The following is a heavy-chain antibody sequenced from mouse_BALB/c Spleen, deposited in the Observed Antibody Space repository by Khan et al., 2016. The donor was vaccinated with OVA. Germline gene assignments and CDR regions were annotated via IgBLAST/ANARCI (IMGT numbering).Heavy chain of an antibody. CDR2: ISPGSGDT. J-gene: IGHJ3*01. Sequence: QVQLQQSGAELARPGASVKLSCKASGYTFTDYYINWVKLRTGQGLEWIGEISPGSGDTYYNERFKGKATLTADKSSSTAYMQLSSLTSEASAVYVCARRNYFGYTVAYWGQGTLVTVSA. CDR1: GYTFTDYY. V-gene: IGHV1-77*01. D-gene: IGHD1-2*01. CDR3: ARRNYFGYTVAY.